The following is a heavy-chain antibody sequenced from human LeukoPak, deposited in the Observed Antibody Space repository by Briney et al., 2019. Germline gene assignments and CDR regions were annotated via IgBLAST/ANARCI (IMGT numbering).Heavy chain of an antibody. CDR3: ARRQKVYYYGSGSYYYFDY. CDR1: GYSFTSYW. CDR2: IYPGDSDT. J-gene: IGHJ4*02. Sequence: GESLKISCWGSGYSFTSYWIGWVRQMPGKGLEWMGIIYPGDSDTRYSPSFQGQVTISADKSISTAYLRWSSLKASDTAMYYCARRQKVYYYGSGSYYYFDYWGQGTLVTVSS. D-gene: IGHD3-10*01. V-gene: IGHV5-51*01.